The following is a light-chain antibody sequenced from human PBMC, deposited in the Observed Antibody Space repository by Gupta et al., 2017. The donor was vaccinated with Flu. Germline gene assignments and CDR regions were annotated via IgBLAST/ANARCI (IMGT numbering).Light chain of an antibody. Sequence: GGGNNFGSKKVHWYQQKPGQAPVLVIYRDSNRPSGIPERFSGSNSGNTATLTISRAQAGDEADYYCQVWDSSTYVFGTGTKVTVL. V-gene: IGLV3-9*01. CDR3: QVWDSSTYV. J-gene: IGLJ1*01. CDR2: RDS. CDR1: NFGSKK.